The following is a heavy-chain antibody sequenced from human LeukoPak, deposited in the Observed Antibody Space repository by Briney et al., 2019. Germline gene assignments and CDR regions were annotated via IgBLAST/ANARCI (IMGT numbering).Heavy chain of an antibody. D-gene: IGHD6-13*01. Sequence: ASETLSLTCTVSGGSISSSSYYWGWIRQPPGKGLEWIGSIYYSGSTDYNPSLKSRVTISVDTSKNQFSLKLSSVTAADTAVYYCARGGIAAAGTFWGQGTLVTVSS. J-gene: IGHJ4*02. V-gene: IGHV4-39*07. CDR2: IYYSGST. CDR3: ARGGIAAAGTF. CDR1: GGSISSSSYY.